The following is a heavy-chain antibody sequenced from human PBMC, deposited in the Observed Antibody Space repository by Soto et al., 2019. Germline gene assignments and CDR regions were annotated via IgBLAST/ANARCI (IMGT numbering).Heavy chain of an antibody. V-gene: IGHV3-23*01. J-gene: IGHJ3*02. CDR3: AHPRGYGVFDAVDI. CDR1: GFLFSTCG. Sequence: GGSLRLSCAASGFLFSTCGMNWVRQAPGKGLEWVSAISSTGGSTYYAESVRGRFTISRDNSINTLYLQMSSLRTEDTALYYCAHPRGYGVFDAVDIWGQGTMVTVSS. CDR2: ISSTGGST. D-gene: IGHD4-17*01.